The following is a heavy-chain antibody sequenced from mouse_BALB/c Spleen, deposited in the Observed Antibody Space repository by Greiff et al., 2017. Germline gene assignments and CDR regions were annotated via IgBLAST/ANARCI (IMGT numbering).Heavy chain of an antibody. V-gene: IGHV7-3*02. Sequence: EVKVVESGGGLVQPGGSLRLSCATSGFTFTDYYMSWVRQPPGKALEWLGFIRNKANGYTTEYSASVKGRFTISRDNSQSILYLQMNTLRAEDSATYYCARDDGSSSWFAYWGQGTLVTVSA. CDR3: ARDDGSSSWFAY. CDR1: GFTFTDYY. J-gene: IGHJ3*01. CDR2: IRNKANGYTT. D-gene: IGHD1-1*01.